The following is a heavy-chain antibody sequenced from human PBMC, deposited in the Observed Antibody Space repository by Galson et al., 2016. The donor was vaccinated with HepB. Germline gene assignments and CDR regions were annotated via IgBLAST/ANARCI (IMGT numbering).Heavy chain of an antibody. Sequence: SLRLSCAASDFTFKNFYMTWIRQAPGKGLEWISYISGTGGTKYYADSVRGRFTIPRDNAEKSLYLQTVSLRGEDTAIYYCARGNGWAIRSWRSPTPYYFDLWGQGALVTVSS. J-gene: IGHJ4*02. CDR2: ISGTGGTK. D-gene: IGHD3-16*01. CDR1: DFTFKNFY. CDR3: ARGNGWAIRSWRSPTPYYFDL. V-gene: IGHV3-11*01.